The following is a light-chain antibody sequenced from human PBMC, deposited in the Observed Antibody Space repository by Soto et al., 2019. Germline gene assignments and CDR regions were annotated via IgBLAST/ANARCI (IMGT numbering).Light chain of an antibody. Sequence: QSVLTQPPSVSAALGQKVTISCSGSSSNIGRNYVSWYQHLPGTAPKLLIYDNDKRPSGIPDRFSGSKSGTSATLGITGLQTGDEADYYCGAWDNSLSVVVFGGGTKLTVL. CDR2: DND. CDR1: SSNIGRNY. V-gene: IGLV1-51*01. J-gene: IGLJ2*01. CDR3: GAWDNSLSVVV.